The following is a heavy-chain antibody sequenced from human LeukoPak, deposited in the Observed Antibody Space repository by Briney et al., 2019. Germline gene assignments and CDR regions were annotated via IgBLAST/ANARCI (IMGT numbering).Heavy chain of an antibody. J-gene: IGHJ4*02. CDR3: AKANWVSNADAVW. CDR1: GFSFNNFA. Sequence: GGSLRLSCAASGFSFNNFAMSWVRQAPARRPEWVSSTRGGGETFYAESVKGRFTLSRDDSRNTVYLQMNNLRVEDTARYYCAKANWVSNADAVWWGQGTQVTVSS. V-gene: IGHV3-23*01. CDR2: TRGGGET. D-gene: IGHD1-1*01.